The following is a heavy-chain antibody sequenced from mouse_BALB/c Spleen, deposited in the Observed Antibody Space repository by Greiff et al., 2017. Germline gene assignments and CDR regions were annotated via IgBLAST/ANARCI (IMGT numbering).Heavy chain of an antibody. CDR3: ARGLYYLDY. Sequence: EVHLVESGGGLVKPGGSLKLSCAASGFTFSSYAMSWVRQSPEKRLEWVAEISSGGSYTYYPDTVTGRFTISRDNAKNTLYLEISSLRSEDTAMYYCARGLYYLDYWGQGTTLTVSS. V-gene: IGHV5-9-4*01. J-gene: IGHJ2*01. CDR1: GFTFSSYA. CDR2: ISSGGSYT.